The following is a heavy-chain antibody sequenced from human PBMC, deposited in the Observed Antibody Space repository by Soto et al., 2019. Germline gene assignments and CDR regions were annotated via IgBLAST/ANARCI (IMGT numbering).Heavy chain of an antibody. V-gene: IGHV3-48*02. CDR1: GFTFSTDS. CDR2: ISTSGATR. Sequence: EVPLVESGGGLVQPGGSLRLSCVASGFTFSTDSMNWVRQAPGKGLEWVAHISTSGATRYYADSVKGRFTISRDTAKTALYLQMDSLRNEDTAVYYCARFFGSGFDYWGQGTLVTVSS. J-gene: IGHJ4*02. CDR3: ARFFGSGFDY. D-gene: IGHD6-19*01.